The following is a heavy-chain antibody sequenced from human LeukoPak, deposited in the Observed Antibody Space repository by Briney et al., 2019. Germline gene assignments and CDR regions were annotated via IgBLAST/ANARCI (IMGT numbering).Heavy chain of an antibody. CDR2: INHSGST. J-gene: IGHJ3*02. V-gene: IGHV4-34*01. Sequence: PSETLSLTCAVYGGSLSGHFWTWIRQPPGKGLQWIGEINHSGSTNYNPSLKSPVTISVDTSRNYFSLNLRSVTAADTAVYYCARVRSSGTYIDAFDIWGQGTMVTVSS. D-gene: IGHD1-26*01. CDR1: GGSLSGHF. CDR3: ARVRSSGTYIDAFDI.